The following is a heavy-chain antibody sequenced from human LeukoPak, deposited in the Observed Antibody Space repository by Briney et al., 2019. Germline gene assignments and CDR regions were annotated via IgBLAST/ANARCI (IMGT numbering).Heavy chain of an antibody. CDR2: INHSGST. CDR1: GGSFSGYY. V-gene: IGHV4-34*01. J-gene: IGHJ5*02. D-gene: IGHD2-2*02. CDR3: ARGFGGYCSSTSCYRRWFDP. Sequence: SETLSLTCAVYGGSFSGYYWSWIRQPPGKGLEWIGEINHSGSTNYNPSLKSRVTISVDTSKNQFSLKLSSVTAADTAVYYCARGFGGYCSSTSCYRRWFDPWGQGTLVTVSS.